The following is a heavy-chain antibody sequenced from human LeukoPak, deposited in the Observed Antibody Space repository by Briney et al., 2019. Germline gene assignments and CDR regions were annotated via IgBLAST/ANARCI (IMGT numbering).Heavy chain of an antibody. D-gene: IGHD1-20*01. J-gene: IGHJ4*02. CDR3: AKDKWNDVTYFDY. Sequence: GGSLRLSCAASGFAFNIYAMSWVRQAPGKGLEWVSAISDSGGTTYYADSVKGRFTISRDNSKNTLYLQMNSLRAEDTAVYYCAKDKWNDVTYFDYWGQGTLVTVSS. CDR1: GFAFNIYA. V-gene: IGHV3-23*01. CDR2: ISDSGGTT.